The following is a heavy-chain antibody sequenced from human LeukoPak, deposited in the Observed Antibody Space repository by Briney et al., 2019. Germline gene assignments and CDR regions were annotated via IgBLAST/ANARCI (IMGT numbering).Heavy chain of an antibody. V-gene: IGHV4-59*08. J-gene: IGHJ4*02. CDR3: ATLRGASTAVFGS. CDR1: GGSINYDY. Sequence: PSETLSLTCTVSGGSINYDYWSWIRQSPGKRLEWIGYIHYSGATNYSPSLNSRVTISVDTSKNQFSLKLSSVTAADTALYYCATLRGASTAVFGSWGQGTLVTVSS. CDR2: IHYSGAT. D-gene: IGHD2-21*02.